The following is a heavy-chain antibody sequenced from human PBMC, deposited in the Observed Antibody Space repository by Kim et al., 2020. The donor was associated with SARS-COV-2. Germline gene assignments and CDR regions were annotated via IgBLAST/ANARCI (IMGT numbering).Heavy chain of an antibody. CDR3: AREEPRRAAAGTGGMDV. V-gene: IGHV3-21*01. Sequence: GGSLRLSCAASGFTFCSYSMNWVRQAPGKGLEWVSSISSSSSYIYYADSVKGRFTISRDNAKNSLYLQMNSLRAEDTAVYYCAREEPRRAAAGTGGMDVWGHRTTVTVSS. J-gene: IGHJ6*02. CDR1: GFTFCSYS. D-gene: IGHD6-13*01. CDR2: ISSSSSYI.